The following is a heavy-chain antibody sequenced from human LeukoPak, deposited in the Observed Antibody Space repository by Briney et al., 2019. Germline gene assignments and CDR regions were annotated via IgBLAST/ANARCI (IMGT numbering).Heavy chain of an antibody. CDR3: ATGYYEPFAT. V-gene: IGHV4-59*01. D-gene: IGHD3-22*01. CDR1: GASLSSYY. J-gene: IGHJ5*02. CDR2: ISDTGKT. Sequence: NPPGTLSLTCSVSGASLSSYYWDWLRQSPGKRLEWIGYISDTGKTIATSSLKSRVSISLDTSNKQFSLRLRSVTSADSAVYYCATGYYEPFATWGQGTLVTVSS.